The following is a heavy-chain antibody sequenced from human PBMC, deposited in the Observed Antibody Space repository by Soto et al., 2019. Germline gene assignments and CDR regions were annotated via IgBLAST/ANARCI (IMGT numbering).Heavy chain of an antibody. D-gene: IGHD6-13*01. CDR2: IYYSGST. V-gene: IGHV4-30-4*01. CDR3: ATVIAAAALFDY. CDR1: GGSISSGDYY. J-gene: IGHJ4*02. Sequence: SETLSLTCTVSGGSISSGDYYWSWIRQPPGKGLEWIGYIYYSGSTYYNPSLKSRVTISVDTSKNQFSLKLSSVTAADTAVYYCATVIAAAALFDYWGQGTLVTVSS.